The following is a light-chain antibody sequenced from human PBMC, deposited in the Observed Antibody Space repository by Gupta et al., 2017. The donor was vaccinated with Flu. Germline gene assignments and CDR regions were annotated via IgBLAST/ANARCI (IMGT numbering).Light chain of an antibody. CDR1: QSVSSY. V-gene: IGKV3-11*01. CDR3: QQRSNWPPYS. Sequence: EIVLTQSPATLSLSPGERATLSCRASQSVSSYLTWYQQKLGQAPRRLIYDASNRATGIPARLSGSGSGTDFTLTISSLEPEDFAVYYCQQRSNWPPYSFGQGTKLEIK. J-gene: IGKJ2*03. CDR2: DAS.